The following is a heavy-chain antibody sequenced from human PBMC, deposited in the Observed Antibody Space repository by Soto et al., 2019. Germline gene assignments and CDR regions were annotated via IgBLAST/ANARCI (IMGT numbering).Heavy chain of an antibody. CDR1: GGSISSSDYY. D-gene: IGHD1-7*01. J-gene: IGHJ3*02. V-gene: IGHV4-39*01. CDR3: AIPWGRANYDKFPTAFDI. CDR2: IHYSGNT. Sequence: QLLLQESGPGLVKPSETLSLTCTVSGGSISSSDYYWGWIRQPPGKGLEWIGSIHYSGNTYYNPSLKSRLTISVDTSKNQISMSLSSVTAADTAVYYCAIPWGRANYDKFPTAFDIWGQGTMATVSS.